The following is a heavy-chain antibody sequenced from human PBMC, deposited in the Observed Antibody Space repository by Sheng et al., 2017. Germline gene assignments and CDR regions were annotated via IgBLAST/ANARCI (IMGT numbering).Heavy chain of an antibody. Sequence: QVQLQQWGAGLLKPSETLSLTCAVYGGSFSGYYWSWIRQPPGKGLEWIGEINHSGSTNYNPSLKSRVTISVDTSKNQFSLKLSSVTAADTAVYYCARRRRSRSYGMDVWGQGTTVTVSS. J-gene: IGHJ6*02. CDR3: ARRRRSRSYGMDV. CDR2: INHSGST. CDR1: GGSFSGYY. V-gene: IGHV4-34*01.